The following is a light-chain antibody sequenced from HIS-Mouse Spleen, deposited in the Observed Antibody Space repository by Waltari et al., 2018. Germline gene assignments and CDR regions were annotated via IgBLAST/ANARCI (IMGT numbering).Light chain of an antibody. CDR2: EDN. V-gene: IGLV6-57*04. CDR3: QSYDSGNVV. J-gene: IGLJ2*01. CDR1: TGSIASNH. Sequence: NFMLTQPHSVSQSPGKTVTISCTRSTGSIASNHVLWYQQRPGSAHTPVIYEDNQRPSGVPVRFSGSIDSSTSAASLPIGGLKTKDVADYYCQSYDSGNVVFGGGTKLTFL.